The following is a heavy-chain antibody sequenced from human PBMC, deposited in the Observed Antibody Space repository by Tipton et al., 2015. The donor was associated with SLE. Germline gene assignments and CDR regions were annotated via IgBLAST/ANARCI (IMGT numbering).Heavy chain of an antibody. D-gene: IGHD6-25*01. CDR2: IYTSGST. CDR1: GGSISSGDYY. Sequence: TLSLTCTVSGGSISSGDYYWSWIRQPPGKGLEWIGYIYTSGSTNYNPSLKSRVTISVDTSKKQFSLKLSSVTAADTAVYYCARDREERYYYYYMDVWGKGTTVTVSS. J-gene: IGHJ6*03. V-gene: IGHV4-30-4*01. CDR3: ARDREERYYYYYMDV.